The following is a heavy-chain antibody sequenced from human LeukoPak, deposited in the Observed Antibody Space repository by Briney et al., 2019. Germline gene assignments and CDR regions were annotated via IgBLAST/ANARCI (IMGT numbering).Heavy chain of an antibody. Sequence: SETLSLTCAVYGGSFSGYYWSWIRQPPGKGLEWIGEINHSGSTNYNPSLKSRVTISVDASKNQFSLKLRSVTAADTAVYYCARGSGIAATGSRFGMDVWGQGTTVTVSS. D-gene: IGHD6-13*01. CDR2: INHSGST. V-gene: IGHV4-34*01. CDR3: ARGSGIAATGSRFGMDV. CDR1: GGSFSGYY. J-gene: IGHJ6*02.